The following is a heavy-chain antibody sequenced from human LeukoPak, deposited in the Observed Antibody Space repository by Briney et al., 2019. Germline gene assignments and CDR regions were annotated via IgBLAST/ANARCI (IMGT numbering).Heavy chain of an antibody. Sequence: GGSLRLSCAASGFTFSSYAMSWVRQAPGKGLEWVSTISGTGGTAYYADSVKGRFTISRDNSKNTLYLQMNSLRVEDTAVYYCAKESPQFDYWGQGTLVTVSS. CDR2: ISGTGGTA. CDR3: AKESPQFDY. CDR1: GFTFSSYA. V-gene: IGHV3-23*01. J-gene: IGHJ4*02.